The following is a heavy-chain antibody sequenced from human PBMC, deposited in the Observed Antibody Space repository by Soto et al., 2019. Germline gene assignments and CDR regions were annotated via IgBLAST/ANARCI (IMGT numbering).Heavy chain of an antibody. CDR3: TRGGTFVYGYRAYFDQ. Sequence: GGSLRLSCAASGFTFNSYTMHWVRQAPGKGLEWVSVISYSGNDEKYADSVKGRFTISRDNSKDILYLQMNNLRPEDTAIYYWTRGGTFVYGYRAYFDQWGQGTLVTVSS. CDR1: GFTFNSYT. V-gene: IGHV3-30-3*01. CDR2: ISYSGNDE. D-gene: IGHD5-18*01. J-gene: IGHJ4*02.